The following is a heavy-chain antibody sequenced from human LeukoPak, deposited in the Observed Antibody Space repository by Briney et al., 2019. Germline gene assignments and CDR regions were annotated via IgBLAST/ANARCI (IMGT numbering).Heavy chain of an antibody. CDR2: IYYSGST. D-gene: IGHD3-9*01. Sequence: SETLSLTCTVSGGSISSSSYYWGWIRQPPGKGLEWIGSIYYSGSTNYNPSLKSRVTISVDTSKNQFSLKLSSVTAADTAVYYCARGRLSSTGYYYYYYMDVWGKGTTVTVSS. CDR1: GGSISSSSYY. J-gene: IGHJ6*03. CDR3: ARGRLSSTGYYYYYYMDV. V-gene: IGHV4-39*07.